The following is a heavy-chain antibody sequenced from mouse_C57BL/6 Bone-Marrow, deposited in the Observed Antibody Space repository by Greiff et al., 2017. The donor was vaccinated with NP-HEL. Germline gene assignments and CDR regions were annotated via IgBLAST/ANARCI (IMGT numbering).Heavy chain of an antibody. V-gene: IGHV1-47*01. J-gene: IGHJ1*03. D-gene: IGHD1-1*02. CDR3: ARGGGRRDWYFDV. CDR1: GYTFTTYP. Sequence: VHLVESGAELVKPGASVKMSCKASGYTFTTYPIEWMKQNHGKSLEWIGNFHPYNDDTKYNEKFKGKATLTVEKSSSTVYLELSRLTSDDSAVYYCARGGGRRDWYFDVWGTGTTVTVSS. CDR2: FHPYNDDT.